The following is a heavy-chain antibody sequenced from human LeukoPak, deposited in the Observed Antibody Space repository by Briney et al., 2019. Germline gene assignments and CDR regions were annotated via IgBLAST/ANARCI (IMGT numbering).Heavy chain of an antibody. Sequence: GGSLGLSCAASGFSFSDAWISWVRQAPGEGLEWVGRIQSKTDGGTIDYAAPVKGRFTISRDDSKDTVYLQMNTLKTEDTAVYYCTTSRTATGEKNYWGQGTLVTVSS. CDR3: TTSRTATGEKNY. J-gene: IGHJ4*02. CDR2: IQSKTDGGTI. D-gene: IGHD7-27*01. CDR1: GFSFSDAW. V-gene: IGHV3-15*01.